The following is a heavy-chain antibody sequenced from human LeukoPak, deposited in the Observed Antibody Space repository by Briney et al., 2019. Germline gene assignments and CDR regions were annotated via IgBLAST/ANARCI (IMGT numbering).Heavy chain of an antibody. CDR2: IYSGGST. V-gene: IGHV3-66*01. CDR3: ARDTSDP. Sequence: GGSLRLSCAASGFTFSSYSMNWVRQAPGKGLEWVPVIYSGGSTYYSDSVKGRFTISRDNSKNTLYLQMNSLRAEDTAVYYCARDTSDPWGQGTLVTVSS. CDR1: GFTFSSYS. J-gene: IGHJ5*02.